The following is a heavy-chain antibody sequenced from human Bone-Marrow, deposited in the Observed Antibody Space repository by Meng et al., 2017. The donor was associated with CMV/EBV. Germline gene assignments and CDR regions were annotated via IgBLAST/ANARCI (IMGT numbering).Heavy chain of an antibody. CDR1: GYTFTTYG. Sequence: ASVKASCKATGYTFTTYGISWVRQAPGQGLEWLGWIGIYDGNTDYTQKLQGRVTLTTDTFTSTAYMELTSLRSDDTSVYYCARHRGLAAGSGLKCDLWGQGNLVNVAS. D-gene: IGHD3-10*01. CDR3: ARHRGLAAGSGLKCDL. V-gene: IGHV1-18*01. J-gene: IGHJ5*02. CDR2: IGIYDGNT.